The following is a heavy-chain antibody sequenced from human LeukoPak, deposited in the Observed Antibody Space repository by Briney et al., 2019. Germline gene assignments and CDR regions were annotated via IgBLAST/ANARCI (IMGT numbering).Heavy chain of an antibody. Sequence: SETLSLTCGVYGGSISSYYWSWIRQPPGKGLEWIGYIYYSGSTNYNPSLKSRVTISVDTSKNQFSLKLSSVTAADTAVYYCARANYYDSSGYSRGAFDVWAQGTMVTVSS. CDR3: ARANYYDSSGYSRGAFDV. CDR1: GGSISSYY. V-gene: IGHV4-59*08. J-gene: IGHJ3*01. CDR2: IYYSGST. D-gene: IGHD3-22*01.